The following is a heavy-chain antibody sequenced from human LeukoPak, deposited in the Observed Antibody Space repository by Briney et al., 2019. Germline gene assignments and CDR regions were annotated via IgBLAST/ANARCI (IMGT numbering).Heavy chain of an antibody. V-gene: IGHV1-69*13. CDR1: GYTFTSYG. D-gene: IGHD2-2*02. CDR2: IIPIFGTA. J-gene: IGHJ2*01. Sequence: GASVKVSCKASGYTFTSYGISWVRQAPGQGLEWMGGIIPIFGTANYAQKFQGRVTITADESTSTAYMELSSLRSEDTAVYYCARDRGYCCSTSCYTGYWYFDLWGRGTIVTVSS. CDR3: ARDRGYCCSTSCYTGYWYFDL.